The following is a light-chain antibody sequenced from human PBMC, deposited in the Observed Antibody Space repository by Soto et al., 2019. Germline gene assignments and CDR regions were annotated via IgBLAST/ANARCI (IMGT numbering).Light chain of an antibody. CDR1: SGDVGGYNY. CDR3: SSYTSSTTLV. V-gene: IGLV2-14*01. J-gene: IGLJ1*01. CDR2: EVS. Sequence: SVLTQPPSASGSPGQSVTISCGRTSGDVGGYNYVSWYQQHPGKAPKLIMYEVSNRPSGDSDRFSGSKSGNTASLTISGLQAEDEADYYCSSYTSSTTLVLGTGTKVTVL.